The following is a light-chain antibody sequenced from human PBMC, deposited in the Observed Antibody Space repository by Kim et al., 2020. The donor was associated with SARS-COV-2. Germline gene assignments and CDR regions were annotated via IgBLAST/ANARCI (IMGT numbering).Light chain of an antibody. CDR3: QVWDSSSDHAV. CDR2: YDS. Sequence: PGKTARITCGGNNIGSKSVHWYQQKPGQAPVLVIYYDSDRPSGIPERFSGSNSGNMATLTISRVEAGDEADYYCQVWDSSSDHAVFGGGTQLTVL. J-gene: IGLJ7*01. V-gene: IGLV3-21*04. CDR1: NIGSKS.